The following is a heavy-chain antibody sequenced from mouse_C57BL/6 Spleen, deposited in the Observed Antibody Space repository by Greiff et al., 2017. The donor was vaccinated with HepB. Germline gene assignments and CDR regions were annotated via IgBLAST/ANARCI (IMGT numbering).Heavy chain of an antibody. Sequence: QVQLKQSGAELVRPGASVTLSCKASGYTFTDYEMHWVKQTPVHGLEWIGAIDPETGGTAYNQKFKGKAILTADKSSSTAYMELRSLTSEDSAVYYCTITTVVATDYAMDYWGQGTSVTVSS. CDR1: GYTFTDYE. V-gene: IGHV1-15*01. D-gene: IGHD1-1*01. CDR3: TITTVVATDYAMDY. J-gene: IGHJ4*01. CDR2: IDPETGGT.